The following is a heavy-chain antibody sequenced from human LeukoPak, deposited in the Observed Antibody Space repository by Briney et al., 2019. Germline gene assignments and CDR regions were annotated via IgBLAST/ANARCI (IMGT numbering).Heavy chain of an antibody. Sequence: GESLKISCKGSGYRFTSYWIGWVRQMPGKGLELMGIIYPGDSDTRYSPSFQGQVTISADKSISTAYLQWSSLKASDTAMYYCARHAPLVRGVIYYFDHWGQGTLVTVSS. CDR3: ARHAPLVRGVIYYFDH. CDR2: IYPGDSDT. D-gene: IGHD3-10*01. J-gene: IGHJ4*02. CDR1: GYRFTSYW. V-gene: IGHV5-51*01.